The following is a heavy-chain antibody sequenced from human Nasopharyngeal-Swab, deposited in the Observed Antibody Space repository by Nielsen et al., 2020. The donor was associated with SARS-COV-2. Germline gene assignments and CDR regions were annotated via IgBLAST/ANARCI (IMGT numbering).Heavy chain of an antibody. CDR1: GFTFSSYA. CDR2: ISASGGST. J-gene: IGHJ6*02. V-gene: IGHV3-23*01. D-gene: IGHD3-10*01. CDR3: ASETYYYGSGSSVGYYGMDV. Sequence: GESLKISCAASGFTFSSYAMTWVRQAPGKGLEWVSAISASGGSTYYADSVRGRFTISRDNSKNTLHLEMHSLRAEDTAVYYCASETYYYGSGSSVGYYGMDVWGQGTTVTVSS.